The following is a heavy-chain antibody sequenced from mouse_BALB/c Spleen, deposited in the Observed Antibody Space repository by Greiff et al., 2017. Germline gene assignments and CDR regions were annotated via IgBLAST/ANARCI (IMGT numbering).Heavy chain of an antibody. J-gene: IGHJ4*01. CDR2: INPSNGGT. CDR1: GYTFTSYY. Sequence: QVQLQQSGAELVKPGASVKLSCKASGYTFTSYYMYWVKQRPGQGLEWIGEINPSNGGTNFNEKFKSKATLTVDKSSSTAYMQLSSLTSEDSAVYYCTRAEGYSSFYYAMDYWGQGTSVTVSS. CDR3: TRAEGYSSFYYAMDY. V-gene: IGHV1S81*02. D-gene: IGHD2-3*01.